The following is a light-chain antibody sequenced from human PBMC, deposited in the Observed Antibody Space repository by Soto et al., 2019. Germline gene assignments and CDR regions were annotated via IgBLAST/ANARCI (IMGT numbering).Light chain of an antibody. CDR2: GAS. J-gene: IGKJ1*01. Sequence: ETVMTQSPATLSVSPGERATLSCRASQSVSSDLAWYQQKPGQAPRLLIYGASTRATGIPARFSRRESGTEFTLTISSLQSEDFAVYYCQQYNDWPRTFGQGTKVEIK. CDR1: QSVSSD. V-gene: IGKV3-15*01. CDR3: QQYNDWPRT.